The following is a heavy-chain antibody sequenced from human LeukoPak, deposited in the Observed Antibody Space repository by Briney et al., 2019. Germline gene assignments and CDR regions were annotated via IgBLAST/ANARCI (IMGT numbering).Heavy chain of an antibody. CDR1: GYTFTGYY. CDR2: INPNSGGT. D-gene: IGHD2-2*01. CDR3: AGGQPPYYYYYMDV. Sequence: ASVKVSCKASGYTFTGYYMHWVRQAPGQGLEWMGWINPNSGGTNYAQRFQGRVTMTRDTSISTAYMELSRLRSDDTAVYYCAGGQPPYYYYYMDVWGKGTTVTVSS. V-gene: IGHV1-2*02. J-gene: IGHJ6*03.